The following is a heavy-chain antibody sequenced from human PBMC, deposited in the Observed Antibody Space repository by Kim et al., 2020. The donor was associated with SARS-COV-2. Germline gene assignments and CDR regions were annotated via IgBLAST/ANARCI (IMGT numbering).Heavy chain of an antibody. J-gene: IGHJ6*02. D-gene: IGHD6-13*01. CDR3: ASGGIAAAGTNSNDYYYYGMDV. V-gene: IGHV1-46*01. CDR1: GYTFTSYY. CDR2: INPSGGST. Sequence: ASVKVSCKASGYTFTSYYMHWVRQAPGQGLEWMGIINPSGGSTSYAQKFQGRVTMTRDTSTSTVYMELSSLRSEDTAVYYCASGGIAAAGTNSNDYYYYGMDVWGQGTTVTVSS.